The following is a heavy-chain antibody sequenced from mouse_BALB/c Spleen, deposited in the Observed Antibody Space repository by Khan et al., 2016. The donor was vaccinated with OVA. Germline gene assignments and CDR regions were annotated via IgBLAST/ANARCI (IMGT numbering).Heavy chain of an antibody. D-gene: IGHD4-1*01. CDR1: GFTFSNYG. V-gene: IGHV5-6*01. CDR2: INSDGTYT. CDR3: ASHLTGSFAY. J-gene: IGHJ3*01. Sequence: EVQLQESGGDLVKPGGSLKLSCAASGFTFSNYGMSWVRQIPDKRLEWVATINSDGTYTYYPDSVKGRFTISRNNAKNTLYLEMSSLKSEDTAMYYCASHLTGSFAYWSQGTLVTVSA.